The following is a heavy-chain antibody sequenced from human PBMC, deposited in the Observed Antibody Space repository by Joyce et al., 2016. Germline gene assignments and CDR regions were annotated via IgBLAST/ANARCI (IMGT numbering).Heavy chain of an antibody. Sequence: QVQLVESGGGVVQPGRSLRPSCAASGFTFSIDGLHWVRQAPGKGLEWGAVISYDGSNKYYADSVKGRFTISRDNSKDTLYLQMNNLRAEDTAVYWCAKSVLSEWQLGFDIWGQGTMVTVSS. CDR2: ISYDGSNK. D-gene: IGHD1-26*01. CDR3: AKSVLSEWQLGFDI. J-gene: IGHJ3*02. CDR1: GFTFSIDG. V-gene: IGHV3-30*18.